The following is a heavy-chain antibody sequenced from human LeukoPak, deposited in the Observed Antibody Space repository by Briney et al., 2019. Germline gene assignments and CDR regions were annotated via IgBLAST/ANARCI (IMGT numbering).Heavy chain of an antibody. CDR1: GFTFSSYG. CDR2: ISYDGSNK. J-gene: IGHJ6*03. Sequence: PGRSLRLSCAASGFTFSSYGMHWVRQAPGKGLEWVAVISYDGSNKYYADSVKGRFTISRDNSKNTLYLQMNSLRAEDTAVYYCAKDRKSLRFLEWSLRYYYYMDVWGKGATVTVSS. D-gene: IGHD3-3*01. CDR3: AKDRKSLRFLEWSLRYYYYMDV. V-gene: IGHV3-30*18.